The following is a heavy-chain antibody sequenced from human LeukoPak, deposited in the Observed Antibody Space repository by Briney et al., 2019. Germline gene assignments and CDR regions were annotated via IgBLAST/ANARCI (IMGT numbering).Heavy chain of an antibody. CDR3: ANICVLGCSRLPPIDY. V-gene: IGHV3-23*01. CDR1: GFTFSSYA. Sequence: GGSLRLSCAASGFTFSSYAMSWVRQAPGKGLEWVSAISGSGGSTYYADSVKGRFTISRDNSKNTLYLQMNSLRAEDTAVYYCANICVLGCSRLPPIDYWGQGTLVTVSS. CDR2: ISGSGGST. D-gene: IGHD2-15*01. J-gene: IGHJ4*02.